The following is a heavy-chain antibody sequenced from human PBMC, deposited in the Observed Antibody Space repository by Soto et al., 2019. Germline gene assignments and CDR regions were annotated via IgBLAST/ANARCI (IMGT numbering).Heavy chain of an antibody. J-gene: IGHJ2*01. Sequence: SETLSLTCTVSGGSISSGDYYWSWIRQPPGKGLEWIGYIYYSGSTYYNPPLKSRVTISVDTSKNQFSLKLSSVTAADTAVYYCARGGVTMIVSWYFDLWGRGTLVTVSS. D-gene: IGHD3-22*01. CDR2: IYYSGST. V-gene: IGHV4-30-4*01. CDR3: ARGGVTMIVSWYFDL. CDR1: GGSISSGDYY.